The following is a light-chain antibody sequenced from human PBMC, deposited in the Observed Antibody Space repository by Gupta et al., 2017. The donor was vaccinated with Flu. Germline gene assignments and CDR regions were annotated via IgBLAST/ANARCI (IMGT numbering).Light chain of an antibody. CDR2: AAT. V-gene: IGKV1-12*01. Sequence: DIQMTQSPSSVSASVGDSVTITCRASQDINNWLAWYQQKSGKAPNLLIHAATSLQNGVPSRFSGSGSGTDFTLTITSLQPEDFATYYCQQAHTFPITFGQGTRLEIK. CDR3: QQAHTFPIT. J-gene: IGKJ5*01. CDR1: QDINNW.